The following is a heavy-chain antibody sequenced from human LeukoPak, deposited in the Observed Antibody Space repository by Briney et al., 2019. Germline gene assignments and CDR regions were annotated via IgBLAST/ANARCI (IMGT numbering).Heavy chain of an antibody. CDR1: GFTFSSYS. D-gene: IGHD4-17*01. CDR3: ARDLRDYGDYVGGTFDY. J-gene: IGHJ4*02. CDR2: ISSSSSYI. V-gene: IGHV3-21*01. Sequence: GGSLRLSCAASGFTFSSYSMNWVRQAPGKGLEWVSSISSSSSYIYYADSVKGRFTISRDNTKNSLYLQMNSLRAEDTAVYYCARDLRDYGDYVGGTFDYWGQGTLVTVSS.